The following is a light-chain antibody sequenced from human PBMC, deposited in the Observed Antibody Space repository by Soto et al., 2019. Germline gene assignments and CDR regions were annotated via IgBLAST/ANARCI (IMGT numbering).Light chain of an antibody. CDR2: AAS. J-gene: IGKJ1*01. Sequence: LVLTQSPGTLSLSPGERATLSCRASQSVSAGYVDWYQQKPGQGPRLLMYAASNRATGIPDRFSGSGSGTDYTLSISRLEPEDFAVYYCQKYGSAWTFGQGTKVEIK. CDR3: QKYGSAWT. CDR1: QSVSAGY. V-gene: IGKV3-20*01.